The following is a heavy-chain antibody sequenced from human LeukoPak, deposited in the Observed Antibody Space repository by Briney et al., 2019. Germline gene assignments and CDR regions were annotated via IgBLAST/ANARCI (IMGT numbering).Heavy chain of an antibody. CDR3: ARDGTGGRAYYFDY. D-gene: IGHD1-26*01. CDR2: IHYSGST. CDR1: GVSISSYY. V-gene: IGHV4-59*01. J-gene: IGHJ4*02. Sequence: SETLSLTCTVSGVSISSYYWSWLRQPPGKGLEWIGYIHYSGSTNQNPSLKSRVTIAVDTSKNQFSLKLSSVTAADTAVYYCARDGTGGRAYYFDYWGQGTPVTVSS.